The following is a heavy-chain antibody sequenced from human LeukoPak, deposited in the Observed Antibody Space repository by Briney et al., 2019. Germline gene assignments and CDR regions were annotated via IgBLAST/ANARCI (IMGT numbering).Heavy chain of an antibody. Sequence: GGSLRLSCAASGFTFSDSAMHWVRQASGKGLEWVGRIRSKANSYATGYAAPVKGRFTISRDDSKNTAYLQMNSLKTEDTAVYFCATESGSYYVHWGQGTLVTVPS. V-gene: IGHV3-73*01. J-gene: IGHJ4*02. CDR2: IRSKANSYAT. D-gene: IGHD1-26*01. CDR3: ATESGSYYVH. CDR1: GFTFSDSA.